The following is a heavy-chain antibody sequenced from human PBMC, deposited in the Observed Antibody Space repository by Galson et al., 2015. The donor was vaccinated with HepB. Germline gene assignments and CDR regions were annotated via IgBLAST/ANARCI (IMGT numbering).Heavy chain of an antibody. J-gene: IGHJ6*02. Sequence: SVKVSCKASGGTFSSYAISWVRQAPGQGLEWMGGISAYNGNTNYAQKLQGRATMTTDTSTSTAYMELRSLRSDDTAVYYCARIDCGGDCYPEDDYGMDVWGQGTTVTVSS. CDR3: ARIDCGGDCYPEDDYGMDV. V-gene: IGHV1-18*01. D-gene: IGHD2-21*02. CDR1: GGTFSSYA. CDR2: ISAYNGNT.